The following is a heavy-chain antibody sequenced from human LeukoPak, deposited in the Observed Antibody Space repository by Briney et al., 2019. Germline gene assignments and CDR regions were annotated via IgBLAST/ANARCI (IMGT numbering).Heavy chain of an antibody. J-gene: IGHJ4*02. D-gene: IGHD2-2*01. CDR2: IKQDESEK. CDR1: GFTFSSYW. Sequence: GGSLRLSCAASGFTFSSYWMSWVRQAPGKGLEWVATIKQDESEKAYVDSVKGRFTISRDNAKSSLYLQMNSLRAEDTAVYYCAKGRGYCTSTTCYALHYFDYWGQGTLVTVSS. V-gene: IGHV3-7*03. CDR3: AKGRGYCTSTTCYALHYFDY.